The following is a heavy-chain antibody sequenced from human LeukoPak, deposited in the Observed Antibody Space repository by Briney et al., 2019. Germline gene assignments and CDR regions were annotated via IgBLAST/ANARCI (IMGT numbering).Heavy chain of an antibody. CDR1: GFTFSTYV. CDR2: ISSNGDNT. CDR3: VRGTGY. V-gene: IGHV3-64D*06. Sequence: GGSLRISCSVSGFTFSTYVMHGVRQAPGKGLEYVSAISSNGDNTYYADSVKGRFTISRDNSKYTLYLQMSSLRADDTAVYYCVRGTGYWGQGTLVTVSS. J-gene: IGHJ4*02.